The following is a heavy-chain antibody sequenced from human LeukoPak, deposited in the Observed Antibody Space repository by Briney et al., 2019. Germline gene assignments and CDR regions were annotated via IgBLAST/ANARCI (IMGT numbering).Heavy chain of an antibody. CDR3: AKDYYGSAGLYYYYYYGMDV. CDR1: GFTFSSYE. D-gene: IGHD3-10*01. Sequence: GGPLRLSCAASGFTFSSYEMNWVRQAPGKGLEWVAVISYDGSNKYYADSVKGRFTISRDNSKNTLYLQMNSLRAEDTAVYYCAKDYYGSAGLYYYYYYGMDVWGQGTTVTVSS. J-gene: IGHJ6*02. V-gene: IGHV3-30*18. CDR2: ISYDGSNK.